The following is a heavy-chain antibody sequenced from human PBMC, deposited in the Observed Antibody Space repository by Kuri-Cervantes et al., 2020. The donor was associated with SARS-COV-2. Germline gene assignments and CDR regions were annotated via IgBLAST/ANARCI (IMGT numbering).Heavy chain of an antibody. D-gene: IGHD4-11*01. CDR2: IDWDDDK. Sequence: SGPTLVKPTETLTLTCTFSGFSLTTSGMSVSWIRQPPGKALEWLARIDWDDDKYYSTSLETRLTISKDTSKNQVVLRMTNVDPVDTATYYCARTQAATVIADFWGQGTLVTVSS. V-gene: IGHV2-70*11. CDR3: ARTQAATVIADF. J-gene: IGHJ4*02. CDR1: GFSLTTSGMS.